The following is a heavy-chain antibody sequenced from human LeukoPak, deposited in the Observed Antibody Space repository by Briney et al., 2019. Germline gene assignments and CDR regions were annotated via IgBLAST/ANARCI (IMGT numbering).Heavy chain of an antibody. J-gene: IGHJ3*02. D-gene: IGHD2-2*01. CDR2: ISGSGGST. V-gene: IGHV3-23*01. CDR1: GFSFSIHG. CDR3: AKREIVVVPAGGWDAFDI. Sequence: GGSLTLSCAASGFSFSIHGMGWVRQAPGKGLEWVSAISGSGGSTYYADSVKGRFTISRDNSKNTLYLQMNSLRAEDTAVYYCAKREIVVVPAGGWDAFDIWGQGTMVTVSS.